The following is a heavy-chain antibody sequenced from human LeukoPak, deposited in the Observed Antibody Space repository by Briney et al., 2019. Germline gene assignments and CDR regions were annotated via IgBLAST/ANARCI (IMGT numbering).Heavy chain of an antibody. Sequence: GGSLRLSCAASGFTFSSYSMNWVRQAPGEGLEWVSYISSGSSTIYYADSVKGRFTISRDNAKNSLYLQMNSLRAEDTAVYYCARGIWNDPYYWGQGTLVTVSS. CDR3: ARGIWNDPYY. CDR1: GFTFSSYS. V-gene: IGHV3-48*01. D-gene: IGHD1-1*01. J-gene: IGHJ4*02. CDR2: ISSGSSTI.